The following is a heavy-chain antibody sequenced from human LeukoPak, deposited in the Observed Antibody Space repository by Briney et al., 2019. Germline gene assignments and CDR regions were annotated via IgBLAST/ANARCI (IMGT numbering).Heavy chain of an antibody. J-gene: IGHJ4*02. CDR1: GYSFTSYW. Sequence: GESLKISCKTSGYSFTSYWIGWVRQMPGKGLEWMGSIYPADSDVRYSPYFRGQVTISADKSISTAYLQWSSLEASDTAVYYCARGGVDHRCFDFWGQGSLVSVSS. CDR2: IYPADSDV. D-gene: IGHD3-16*01. V-gene: IGHV5-51*01. CDR3: ARGGVDHRCFDF.